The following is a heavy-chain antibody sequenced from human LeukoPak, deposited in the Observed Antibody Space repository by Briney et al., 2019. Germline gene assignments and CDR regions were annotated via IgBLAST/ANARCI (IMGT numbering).Heavy chain of an antibody. V-gene: IGHV4-4*07. CDR1: GGSISSYY. D-gene: IGHD3-3*01. J-gene: IGHJ4*02. CDR2: IYTSGST. Sequence: SETLSLTCTVSGGSISSYYWSWIRQPAGKGLEWIGRIYTSGSTNYNPSLKSRVTISVDTSKNQFSLKLSSVTAADTAVYYCARHKLRFLEWSSFYYWGQGTLVTVSS. CDR3: ARHKLRFLEWSSFYY.